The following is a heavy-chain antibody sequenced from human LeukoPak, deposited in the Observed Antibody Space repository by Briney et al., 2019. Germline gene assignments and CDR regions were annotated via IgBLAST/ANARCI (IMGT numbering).Heavy chain of an antibody. D-gene: IGHD2-8*01. V-gene: IGHV4-4*07. CDR1: GGSISSYY. CDR2: IYTSRST. Sequence: SETLSLTCIVAGGSISSYYWSWIRQPAGKGLERIGRIYTSRSTNYNPSLKSRVTMSVDTSKNQFSLKLSSVTAADTAVYYCAREAYCTNGVCYFARYYYYMDVWGKGTTVTVSS. CDR3: AREAYCTNGVCYFARYYYYMDV. J-gene: IGHJ6*03.